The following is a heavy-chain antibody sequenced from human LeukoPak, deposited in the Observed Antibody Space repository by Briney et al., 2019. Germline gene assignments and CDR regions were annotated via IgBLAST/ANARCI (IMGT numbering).Heavy chain of an antibody. CDR1: GFTFSSYG. CDR2: IWYDGSNK. J-gene: IGHJ5*02. Sequence: GGSLRLSCAASGFTFSSYGMHWVRQAPGKGLEWVVVIWYDGSNKYYADSVKGRFTISRDNSKNTLYLQMNSLRAEDTAVYYCAKSVVAAAGSWFDPWGQGTLVTVSS. D-gene: IGHD6-13*01. CDR3: AKSVVAAAGSWFDP. V-gene: IGHV3-33*06.